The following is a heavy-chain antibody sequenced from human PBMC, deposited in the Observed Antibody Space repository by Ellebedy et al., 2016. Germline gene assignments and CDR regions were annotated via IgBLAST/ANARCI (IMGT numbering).Heavy chain of an antibody. V-gene: IGHV3-74*01. CDR3: ARGSITVFGGVDV. D-gene: IGHD3-3*01. CDR2: INGDGRST. Sequence: GGSLRLXCVASGFTFSTYWMHWVRQAPGKGPVWVARINGDGRSTNYADPVKGRFTISRDNAKNTLYLQMNSLRAEDTAVYYCARGSITVFGGVDVWGKGTTVTVSS. J-gene: IGHJ6*04. CDR1: GFTFSTYW.